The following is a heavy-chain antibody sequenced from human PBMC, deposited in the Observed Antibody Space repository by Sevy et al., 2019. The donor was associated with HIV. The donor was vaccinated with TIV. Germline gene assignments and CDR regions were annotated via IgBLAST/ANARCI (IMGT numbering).Heavy chain of an antibody. CDR3: VRGGGACDY. CDR2: IKGDGSDK. J-gene: IGHJ4*02. Sequence: GGSLRLSCAASEFTFSKYWMGWVRQAPGKGPEWVANIKGDGSDKYYLDSVKGRFTISRDNAKSSLYLRMNSLRDEDTATYYCVRGGGACDYWGQGPWSPSPQ. V-gene: IGHV3-7*01. D-gene: IGHD2-21*02. CDR1: EFTFSKYW.